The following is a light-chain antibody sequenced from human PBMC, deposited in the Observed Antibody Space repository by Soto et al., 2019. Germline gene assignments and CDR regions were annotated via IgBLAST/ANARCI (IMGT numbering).Light chain of an antibody. Sequence: QSVLTQPPSASETPGQRVTISCFGSSSNIGGNTVNWYQQLPGTAPKLLIYSDNQRPSGVPDRFSGSKSGTSASLAIGGLQSEDEADYYCAAWDDSLNGVVFGGGTKLTVL. CDR1: SSNIGGNT. CDR2: SDN. V-gene: IGLV1-44*01. CDR3: AAWDDSLNGVV. J-gene: IGLJ2*01.